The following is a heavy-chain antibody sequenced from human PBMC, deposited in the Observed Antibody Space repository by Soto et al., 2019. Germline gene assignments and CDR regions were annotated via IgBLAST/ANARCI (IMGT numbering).Heavy chain of an antibody. V-gene: IGHV4-30-4*01. CDR1: GGSISRGDYY. D-gene: IGHD6-13*01. CDR3: ARLRIAAAGVYYFDY. CDR2: IYYSGST. Sequence: SETLSLTCTVSGGSISRGDYYWSWIRQPPGKGLEWIGYIYYSGSTYYNPSLKSRVTISVDTSKNQFSLKLSSVTAADTAVYYCARLRIAAAGVYYFDYWGQGTLVTVSS. J-gene: IGHJ4*02.